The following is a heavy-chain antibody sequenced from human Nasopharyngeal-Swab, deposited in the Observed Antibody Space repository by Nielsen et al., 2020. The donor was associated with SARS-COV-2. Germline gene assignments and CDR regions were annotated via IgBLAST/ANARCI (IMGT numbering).Heavy chain of an antibody. Sequence: SETLSLTCTVSGGSISSYYWSWIRQPPGKGLEWIGEINHSGSTNYNPSLKSRVTISVDTSKNQFSLKLSSVTAADTAVYYCARGVGSLRYCDWGSKGPGAFDIWGQGTMVTVSS. CDR3: ARGVGSLRYCDWGSKGPGAFDI. J-gene: IGHJ3*02. CDR2: INHSGST. D-gene: IGHD3-9*01. V-gene: IGHV4-34*01. CDR1: GGSISSYY.